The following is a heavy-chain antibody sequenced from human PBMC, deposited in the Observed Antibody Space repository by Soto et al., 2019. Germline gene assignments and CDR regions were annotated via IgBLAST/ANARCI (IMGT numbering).Heavy chain of an antibody. CDR2: ISSSGSTI. V-gene: IGHV3-11*01. CDR1: GFTFSDYY. CDR3: ARDDTLYYFAY. Sequence: QVQLVESGGGLVKPGGSLRLSCAASGFTFSDYYMGWIRQAPGNGLECVSYISSSGSTIFYADSVKGRFTTSRDNAKNSLYLQMNSLRAEDTAVYYCARDDTLYYFAYWGQGTLVSVSS. D-gene: IGHD2-2*02. J-gene: IGHJ4*02.